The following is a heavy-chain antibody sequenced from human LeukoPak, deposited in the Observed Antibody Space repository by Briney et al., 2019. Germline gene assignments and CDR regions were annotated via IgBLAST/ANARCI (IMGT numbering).Heavy chain of an antibody. CDR2: MNPNSGNT. D-gene: IGHD3-3*01. CDR3: ARTSRSITIFGVVISFDY. J-gene: IGHJ4*02. CDR1: GYTFTSYD. V-gene: IGHV1-8*03. Sequence: ASVKVSCKASGYTFTSYDINWVRQATGQGLEWMGWMNPNSGNTGYAQKFQGRVTITRNTSISTAYMELSSLRSEGTAVYYCARTSRSITIFGVVISFDYWGQGTLVTVSS.